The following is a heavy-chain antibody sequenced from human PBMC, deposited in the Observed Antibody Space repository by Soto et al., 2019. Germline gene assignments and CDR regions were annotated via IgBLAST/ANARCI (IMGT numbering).Heavy chain of an antibody. V-gene: IGHV1-69*06. CDR2: IIPIFGTA. CDR1: GGTFSSYA. J-gene: IGHJ4*02. CDR3: AMDCSGGSCYPYYFDY. D-gene: IGHD2-15*01. Sequence: QVQLVQSGAEVKKPGSSVKVSCKASGGTFSSYAISWVRQAPGQGLEWMGGIIPIFGTANYAQKFQGRVTITADKSTSTAYMELSSLRSEDTAVCYCAMDCSGGSCYPYYFDYWGQGTLVTVSS.